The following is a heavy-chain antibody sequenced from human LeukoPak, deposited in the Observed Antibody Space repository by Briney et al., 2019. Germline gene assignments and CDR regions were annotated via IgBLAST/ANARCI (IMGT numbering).Heavy chain of an antibody. D-gene: IGHD5-12*01. CDR1: GGSFSGYY. V-gene: IGHV4-34*01. CDR3: ARGLRRRYSGYGGHFDY. Sequence: SATLSLTCAVYGGSFSGYYWSWIRPPPGKGLEWIGEINHSGSTNYNPSLKSRVTISVDTSKNQFSLKLSSVTAADTAVYYCARGLRRRYSGYGGHFDYWGQGTLVTVSS. CDR2: INHSGST. J-gene: IGHJ4*02.